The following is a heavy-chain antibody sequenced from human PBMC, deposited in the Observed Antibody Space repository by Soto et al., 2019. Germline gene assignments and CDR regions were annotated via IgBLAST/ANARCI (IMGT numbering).Heavy chain of an antibody. CDR3: ARGCSGYDHNYYYYYGMDV. D-gene: IGHD5-12*01. CDR2: MNPNSGNT. Sequence: GASVKVSCKASGYTSTSYDINWVRQATGQGLEWMGWMNPNSGNTGYAQKFQGRVTMTRNTSISTAYMELSSLRYEDTAVYYCARGCSGYDHNYYYYYGMDVWGQGTMVTVSS. V-gene: IGHV1-8*01. CDR1: GYTSTSYD. J-gene: IGHJ6*02.